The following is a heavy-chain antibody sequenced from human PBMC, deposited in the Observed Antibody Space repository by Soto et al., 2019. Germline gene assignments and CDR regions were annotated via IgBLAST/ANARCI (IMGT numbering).Heavy chain of an antibody. CDR3: ARSIASSGYYFSSC. CDR1: GGSISTYY. D-gene: IGHD3-22*01. Sequence: LSLTCIVSGGSISTYYWSWMRQSPGKGLEWIGYIHYSGSTNYNPSLKSRVTMSVDTSRNQFSLKLSPVTAADTAVYSCARSIASSGYYFSSCWGHGTLVTVSS. V-gene: IGHV4-59*01. J-gene: IGHJ4*01. CDR2: IHYSGST.